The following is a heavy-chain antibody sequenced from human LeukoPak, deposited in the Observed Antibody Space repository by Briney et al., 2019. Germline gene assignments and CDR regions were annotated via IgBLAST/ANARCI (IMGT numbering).Heavy chain of an antibody. CDR1: GYTFTSYA. CDR3: ARGFNWNHDNWFDP. CDR2: INTNTGNP. Sequence: ASVKVSCKASGYTFTSYAMNWVRQAPGQGLEWMGWINTNTGNPTYAQGFTGRFVFSLDTSVSTAYLQISSLKAEDTAVYYCARGFNWNHDNWFDPWGQGTLVTVSS. V-gene: IGHV7-4-1*02. J-gene: IGHJ5*02. D-gene: IGHD1-14*01.